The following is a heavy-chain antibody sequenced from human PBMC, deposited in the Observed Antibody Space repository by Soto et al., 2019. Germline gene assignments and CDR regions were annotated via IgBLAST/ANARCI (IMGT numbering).Heavy chain of an antibody. CDR1: GYTLTELS. V-gene: IGHV1-24*01. J-gene: IGHJ5*02. D-gene: IGHD2-2*01. CDR3: ATVLGYCSSTSCRTYNWFDP. CDR2: FDPEDGET. Sequence: ASVKVSCKVSGYTLTELSMHWVRQAPGKGLEWMGGFDPEDGETIYAQKFQGRVTMTEDTSTDTAYMELSSLRSEDTAVYYCATVLGYCSSTSCRTYNWFDPWGQGTLVTVSS.